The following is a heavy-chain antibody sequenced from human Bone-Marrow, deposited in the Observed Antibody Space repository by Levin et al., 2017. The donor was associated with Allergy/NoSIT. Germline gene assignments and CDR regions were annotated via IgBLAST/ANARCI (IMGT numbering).Heavy chain of an antibody. CDR1: VSLFPPSR. Sequence: SFSSSVSLFPPSRLGWVRQVPGKGLEWVGIIYPDDSEIRYSPSFKGQVAISVAKSLRTAYLQWSSLRASDTAIYYCVRQQRWQVVPNFDHWGQGTLVTVSS. CDR3: VRQQRWQVVPNFDH. D-gene: IGHD6-19*01. CDR2: IYPDDSEI. J-gene: IGHJ4*02. V-gene: IGHV5-51*01.